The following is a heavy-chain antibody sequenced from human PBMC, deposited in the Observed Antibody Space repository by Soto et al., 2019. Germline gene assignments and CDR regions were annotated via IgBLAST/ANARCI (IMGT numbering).Heavy chain of an antibody. CDR1: GGSISNFY. V-gene: IGHV4-59*08. D-gene: IGHD1-7*01. CDR3: ARFLLFSAGTIDY. CDR2: VHYSGST. J-gene: IGHJ4*02. Sequence: SETLSLTCTVSGGSISNFYWTWIRQPPGKGLEWIGNVHYSGSTNYNPSVKSRVTTSVDTAKNQLSLKLSSVTAADTAVYYCARFLLFSAGTIDYWGQGTLVTVSS.